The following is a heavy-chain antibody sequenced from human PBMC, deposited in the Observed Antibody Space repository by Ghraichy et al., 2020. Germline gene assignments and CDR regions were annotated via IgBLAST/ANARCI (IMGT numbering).Heavy chain of an antibody. Sequence: GGSLRLSCAASGFTFSSYSMNWVRQAPGKGLEWVSSISSSSSYIYYADSVKGRFTISRDNAKNSLYLQMNSLRAEDTAVYYCARVVGARRVATFDYWGQGTLVTVSS. CDR2: ISSSSSYI. CDR1: GFTFSSYS. J-gene: IGHJ4*02. V-gene: IGHV3-21*01. CDR3: ARVVGARRVATFDY. D-gene: IGHD6-6*01.